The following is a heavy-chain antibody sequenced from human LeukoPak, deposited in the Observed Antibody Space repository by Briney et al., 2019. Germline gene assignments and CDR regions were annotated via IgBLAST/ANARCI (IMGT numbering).Heavy chain of an antibody. J-gene: IGHJ4*02. Sequence: GGSLRLSCAASGFSFTDAWMRWIRQAPGKGLGWVGHIKSRNHGGTTDYPAPVKGRFTISRDDSKNMWYLQMNSLKTEDSAVYYCTTSYDYDSGSYYNFWGQGTLVTVSS. CDR1: GFSFTDAW. CDR2: IKSRNHGGTT. CDR3: TTSYDYDSGSYYNF. D-gene: IGHD3-10*01. V-gene: IGHV3-15*01.